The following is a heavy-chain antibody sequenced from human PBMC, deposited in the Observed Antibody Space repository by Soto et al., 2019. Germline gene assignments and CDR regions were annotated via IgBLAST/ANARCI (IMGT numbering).Heavy chain of an antibody. Sequence: GASVKVSCKVSGFTLSELSIHWVRQAPGKGLEWMGGFDPEDGETIYAQKFQGRVTMTEDTSTDTAYMVLSSLRSEDTAFYYCAAGPPPYGIGAFGYWGQGTQVTVSS. D-gene: IGHD3-10*01. CDR3: AAGPPPYGIGAFGY. CDR2: FDPEDGET. V-gene: IGHV1-24*01. J-gene: IGHJ4*02. CDR1: GFTLSELS.